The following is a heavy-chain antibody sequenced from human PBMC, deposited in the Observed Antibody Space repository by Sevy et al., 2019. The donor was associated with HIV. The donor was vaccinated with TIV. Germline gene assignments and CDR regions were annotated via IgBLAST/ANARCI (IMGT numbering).Heavy chain of an antibody. CDR2: ISGSGGST. CDR3: AKDKFGYYGSGIYSSPHWFDP. Sequence: GGSLRLSCAASGFTFSSYAMSWVRQAPGKGLEWVSAISGSGGSTYYADSVKGRFTISRDNSKNTLYLQTNSLRAEDTAVYYCAKDKFGYYGSGIYSSPHWFDPWGQGTLVTVSS. J-gene: IGHJ5*02. V-gene: IGHV3-23*01. D-gene: IGHD3-10*01. CDR1: GFTFSSYA.